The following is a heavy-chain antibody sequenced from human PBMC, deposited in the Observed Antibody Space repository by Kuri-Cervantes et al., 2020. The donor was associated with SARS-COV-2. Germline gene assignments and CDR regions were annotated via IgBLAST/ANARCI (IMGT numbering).Heavy chain of an antibody. V-gene: IGHV1-2*02. J-gene: IGHJ4*02. CDR1: GYTFTGYY. CDR3: ASAVAVGATAFDY. D-gene: IGHD1-26*01. Sequence: ASVKVSCKASGYTFTGYYMHWVRQAPGQGLEWMGWINPNSGGTNYAQKFQGRVTITADKSTSTAYMELNSLRSEDTAVYYCASAVAVGATAFDYWGQGTLVTVSS. CDR2: INPNSGGT.